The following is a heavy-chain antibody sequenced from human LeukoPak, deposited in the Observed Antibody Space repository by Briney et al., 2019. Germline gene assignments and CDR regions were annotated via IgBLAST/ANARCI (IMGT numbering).Heavy chain of an antibody. J-gene: IGHJ4*02. D-gene: IGHD1-26*01. CDR2: ISWNSGSI. CDR3: ARRVGATTFDY. V-gene: IGHV3-9*01. Sequence: GGSLRLSCAASGFTFDDYAMHWVRQAPGKGLEWVSGISWNSGSIGYADSVKSRFTISRDNAKNSLYLQMNSLRAEDTALYYCARRVGATTFDYWGQGTLVTVSS. CDR1: GFTFDDYA.